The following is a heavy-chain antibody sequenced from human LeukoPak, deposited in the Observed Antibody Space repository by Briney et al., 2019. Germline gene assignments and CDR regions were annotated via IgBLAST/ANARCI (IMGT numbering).Heavy chain of an antibody. Sequence: SETLSLTCTVSGGSISSYYWSWVRQPPGKGLEWIGYIYYSGSTNYNPSLKSRVTISVDTSKNQFSLKLSSVTAADTAVYYCARRPDYYDSSGYYYFDYWGQGTLVTVSS. D-gene: IGHD3-22*01. V-gene: IGHV4-59*01. CDR3: ARRPDYYDSSGYYYFDY. CDR2: IYYSGST. J-gene: IGHJ4*02. CDR1: GGSISSYY.